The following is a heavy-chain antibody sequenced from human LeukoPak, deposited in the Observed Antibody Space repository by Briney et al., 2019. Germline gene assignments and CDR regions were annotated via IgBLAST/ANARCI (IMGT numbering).Heavy chain of an antibody. Sequence: GSSVKVSCKASGGTFSSCALTWVRQAPGQGLEWMGGIIPIFGTANYAQKFQGRVTITADESTSTAYMELSSLRSEDTAVYYCARGGIVVVPYYFDYWGQGTLVTVSS. CDR3: ARGGIVVVPYYFDY. J-gene: IGHJ4*02. V-gene: IGHV1-69*01. CDR2: IIPIFGTA. CDR1: GGTFSSCA. D-gene: IGHD2-2*01.